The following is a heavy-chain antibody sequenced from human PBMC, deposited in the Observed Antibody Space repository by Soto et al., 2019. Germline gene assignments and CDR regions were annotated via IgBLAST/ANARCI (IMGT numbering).Heavy chain of an antibody. J-gene: IGHJ4*02. CDR1: GFTFGDYA. Sequence: GGSLRLSCTASGFTFGDYAMSWFRQAPGKGLEWVGFIRSKAYGGTTEYAASVKGRFTISRDDSKSIAYLQMNSLKTEDTAVYYCTRDPQLWFGELYDYWGQGTLVTVSS. CDR3: TRDPQLWFGELYDY. V-gene: IGHV3-49*03. D-gene: IGHD3-10*01. CDR2: IRSKAYGGTT.